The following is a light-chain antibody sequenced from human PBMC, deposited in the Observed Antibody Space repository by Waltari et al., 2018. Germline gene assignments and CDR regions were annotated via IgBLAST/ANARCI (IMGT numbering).Light chain of an antibody. J-gene: IGKJ2*01. CDR1: QSISSW. CDR2: KAS. CDR3: QQYTSYSPYT. Sequence: DIKMTQSPSTLSASVGDRVTITCRASQSISSWLAWYQQKPGKAPKLLIYKASTLESGVPSRFSGSGSGTEFTLTISSLQPDDFVTYYCQQYTSYSPYTFGQGTKLEIK. V-gene: IGKV1-5*03.